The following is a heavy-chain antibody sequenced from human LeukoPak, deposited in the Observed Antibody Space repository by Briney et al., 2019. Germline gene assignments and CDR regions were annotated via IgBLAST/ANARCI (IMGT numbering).Heavy chain of an antibody. V-gene: IGHV1-8*01. CDR1: GGTFTSYD. D-gene: IGHD3-22*01. CDR2: MNPNSGNT. J-gene: IGHJ1*01. CDR3: ARGSNYYDSSGFSAHIQH. Sequence: GASVKVSCKASGGTFTSYDINWVRQATGQGLEWMGWMNPNSGNTGYAQKFQGRVTMTRNTSISTAYMELSSLRSEDTAVYYCARGSNYYDSSGFSAHIQHWGQGTLVTVSS.